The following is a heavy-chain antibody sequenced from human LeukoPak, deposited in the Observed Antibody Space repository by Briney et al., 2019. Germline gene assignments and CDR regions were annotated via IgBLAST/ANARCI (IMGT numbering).Heavy chain of an antibody. CDR3: ARGRMCSGGSCYPFDY. Sequence: NPSETLSLTCTVSGGSISSSSYYWGWIRQPPGKGLEWIGSIYYSGSTYYNPSLKSRVTISVDTSKSQFSLKLSSVTAADTAVYYCARGRMCSGGSCYPFDYWGQGTLVTVSS. CDR1: GGSISSSSYY. J-gene: IGHJ4*02. CDR2: IYYSGST. D-gene: IGHD2-15*01. V-gene: IGHV4-39*07.